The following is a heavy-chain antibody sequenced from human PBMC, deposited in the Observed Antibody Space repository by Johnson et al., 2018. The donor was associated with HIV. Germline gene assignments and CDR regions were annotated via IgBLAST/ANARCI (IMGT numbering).Heavy chain of an antibody. CDR1: GFTFSRYA. CDR2: ISYHGSNK. V-gene: IGHV3-30-3*01. Sequence: QVQLVESGGGLVQPGGSLRLSCAPSGFTFSRYAMHWVRQAPGKGLEWVAVISYHGSNKYYADSVKGRFTISRDNSKNSLYLQMNSLRTEDTALYYCATGEWWEVGGKDDAFDIWGQGTMVTVSS. D-gene: IGHD2-15*01. CDR3: ATGEWWEVGGKDDAFDI. J-gene: IGHJ3*02.